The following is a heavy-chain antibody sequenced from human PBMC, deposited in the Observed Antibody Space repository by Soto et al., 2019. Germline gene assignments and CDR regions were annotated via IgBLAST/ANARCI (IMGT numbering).Heavy chain of an antibody. V-gene: IGHV4-61*01. CDR2: IYYSGST. Sequence: SETLSLTCTVSGGSVSSGSYYWSWIRQPPGKGLEWIGYIYYSGSTNYNPSLKSRVTISVDTSKNQFSLKLSSVTAADTAVYYCAREQRIAVAGTQKIDFWGQGTLVTVSS. CDR3: AREQRIAVAGTQKIDF. CDR1: GGSVSSGSYY. D-gene: IGHD6-19*01. J-gene: IGHJ4*02.